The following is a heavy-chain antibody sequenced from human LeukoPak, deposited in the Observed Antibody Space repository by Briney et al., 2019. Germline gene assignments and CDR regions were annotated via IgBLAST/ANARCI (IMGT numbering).Heavy chain of an antibody. J-gene: IGHJ4*02. Sequence: ASVKVSCKASGYTFTGYYMHWVRQAPGQGLEWMGWINPNSGGTNYAQKFQGRVTMTRDTSISAAYMELSRLRSDDTAVYYCARGSFAASLTPADYWGQGTLVTVSS. CDR3: ARGSFAASLTPADY. CDR1: GYTFTGYY. CDR2: INPNSGGT. D-gene: IGHD3-3*02. V-gene: IGHV1-2*02.